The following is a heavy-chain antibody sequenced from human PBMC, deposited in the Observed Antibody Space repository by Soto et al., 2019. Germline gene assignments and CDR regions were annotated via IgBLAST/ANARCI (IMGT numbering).Heavy chain of an antibody. CDR1: GGTFSPYT. J-gene: IGHJ4*02. Sequence: QVQLVQSGAEVQKPGSSVKVSCKASGGTFSPYTINWVRQAPGQGLEWMGRIIPFHGVTNYAQKFQARVTITADKSTSTAYMELIVRRFEDTAMYYCTRDWEITVSTWSFGGFWGRGTLVTVSS. CDR2: IIPFHGVT. CDR3: TRDWEITVSTWSFGGF. D-gene: IGHD3-10*01. V-gene: IGHV1-69*08.